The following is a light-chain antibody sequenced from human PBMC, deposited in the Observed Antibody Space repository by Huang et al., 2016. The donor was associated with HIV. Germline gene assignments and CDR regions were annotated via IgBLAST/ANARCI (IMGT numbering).Light chain of an antibody. CDR1: QSVSSN. J-gene: IGKJ4*01. Sequence: EIVMTQSPATLSVSPGQRATLSCRASQSVSSNLAWYQQKPGQAPRLLIYGASTRATGIPARFIGSGSGTEFTLTINSLQSEDFAVYYCQQYNNWPLTFGGGTKVEIK. CDR2: GAS. CDR3: QQYNNWPLT. V-gene: IGKV3-15*01.